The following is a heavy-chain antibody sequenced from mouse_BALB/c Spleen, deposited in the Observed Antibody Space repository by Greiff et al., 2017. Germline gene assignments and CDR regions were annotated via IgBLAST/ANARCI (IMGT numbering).Heavy chain of an antibody. CDR3: ARLGYDYDGYFDY. Sequence: EVQLQESGPELVKPGASVKISCKASGYTFTDYNMHWVKQSHGKSLEWIGYIYPYNGGTGYNQKFKSKATLTVDNSSSTAYMELRSLTSEDSAVYYCARLGYDYDGYFDYWGQGTTLTVSS. D-gene: IGHD2-4*01. CDR2: IYPYNGGT. V-gene: IGHV1S29*02. J-gene: IGHJ2*01. CDR1: GYTFTDYN.